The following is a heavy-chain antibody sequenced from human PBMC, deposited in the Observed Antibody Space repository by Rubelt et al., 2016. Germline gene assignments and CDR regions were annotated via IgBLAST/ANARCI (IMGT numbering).Heavy chain of an antibody. D-gene: IGHD1-26*01. J-gene: IGHJ4*02. CDR1: S. Sequence: SMNWVRQAPGKGLEWVSYISSSSSTIYYADSVKGRFTISRDNAKNSLYLQMNSLRGEDTAVYYCARGYGGSYLDYWGQGTLVTVSS. CDR2: ISSSSSTI. CDR3: ARGYGGSYLDY. V-gene: IGHV3-48*01.